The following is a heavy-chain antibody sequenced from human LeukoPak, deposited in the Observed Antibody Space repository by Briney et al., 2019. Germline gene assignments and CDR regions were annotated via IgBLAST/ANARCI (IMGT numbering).Heavy chain of an antibody. V-gene: IGHV3-21*04. D-gene: IGHD2/OR15-2a*01. CDR3: AKRVINNPFDN. J-gene: IGHJ4*02. CDR2: ISSSSSYI. Sequence: GGSLRLSCAASGFTFSSYSMNWVRQAPGKGLEWVSSISSSSSYIYYADSVKGRFTISRGNSKNTLYLQMNGLRAEDTAVYFCAKRVINNPFDNWGQGTLVTVSS. CDR1: GFTFSSYS.